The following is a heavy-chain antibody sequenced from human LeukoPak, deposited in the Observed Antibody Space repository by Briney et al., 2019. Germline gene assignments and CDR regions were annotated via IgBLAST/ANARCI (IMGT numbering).Heavy chain of an antibody. D-gene: IGHD6-19*01. Sequence: GRSLRLSCAASGFTFSSYGMHWVRQAPGKGLEWVAVIWYDGSNKYYADSVKGRFTISRDNSKNTLYLQMNSLRAEDTAVYYCAKGAVAGNFAEYFQHWGQGTLATVSS. CDR2: IWYDGSNK. CDR1: GFTFSSYG. CDR3: AKGAVAGNFAEYFQH. V-gene: IGHV3-33*06. J-gene: IGHJ1*01.